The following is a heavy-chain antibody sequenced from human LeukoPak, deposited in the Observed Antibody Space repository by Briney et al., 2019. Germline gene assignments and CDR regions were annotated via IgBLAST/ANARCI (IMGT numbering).Heavy chain of an antibody. CDR2: IYYSGST. V-gene: IGHV4-31*03. CDR1: GGSISSGGYY. J-gene: IGHJ5*02. Sequence: SQTLSLTCTVSGGSISSGGYYWSWIRQHPGKGLEWIGYIYYSGSTYYNPSLKSRLTRAEVTSKNQFSLKLSSVTAADTAVYYCARGKGWFDPWGQGTLVTVSS. CDR3: ARGKGWFDP.